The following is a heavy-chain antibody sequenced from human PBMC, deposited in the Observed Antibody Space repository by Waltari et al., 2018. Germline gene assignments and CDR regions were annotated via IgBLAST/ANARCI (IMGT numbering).Heavy chain of an antibody. D-gene: IGHD2-2*01. Sequence: QVQLQESGPGLVKPSETLSLTCTVSGGSISSYYWSWIRQPPGKGLEWIGYIYYSGSTNSTPAVKRGFTISVNPSKNRFSRSRGSWTAAKRAGNNWGKITGSNYVVRGNYNYFANGAQETLVTVS. V-gene: IGHV4-59*01. J-gene: IGHJ4*02. CDR3: GKITGSNYVVRGNYNYFAN. CDR1: GGSISSYY. CDR2: IYYSGST.